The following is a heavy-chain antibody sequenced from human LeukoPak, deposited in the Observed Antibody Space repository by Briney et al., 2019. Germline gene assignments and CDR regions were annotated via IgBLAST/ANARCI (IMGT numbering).Heavy chain of an antibody. V-gene: IGHV3-7*01. CDR3: ARHDILTGTIIVYYYYGMDV. Sequence: PGGSLRLSCAASGFTFSSYWMSWVRQAPGKGLEWVANIKQDGSEKYYVDSVKGRFTISRDNAKNSLYLQMNSLRAEDAAVYYCARHDILTGTIIVYYYYGMDVWGQGTTVTVSS. D-gene: IGHD3-9*01. CDR1: GFTFSSYW. CDR2: IKQDGSEK. J-gene: IGHJ6*02.